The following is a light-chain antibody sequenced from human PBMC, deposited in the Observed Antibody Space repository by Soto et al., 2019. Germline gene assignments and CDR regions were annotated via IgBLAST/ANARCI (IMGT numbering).Light chain of an antibody. J-gene: IGKJ1*01. V-gene: IGKV2-28*01. CDR1: QSLLLSNGNNY. Sequence: DIVMTQSPLSLPVTPGEPASISCRSSQSLLLSNGNNYLEWYVQKAGQSPQVLIYLGSNRASGVPDRVSGSGSGTDFTLKISSVEAEEVGVYYCMQALRPPPTFGQGLKVEIK. CDR3: MQALRPPPT. CDR2: LGS.